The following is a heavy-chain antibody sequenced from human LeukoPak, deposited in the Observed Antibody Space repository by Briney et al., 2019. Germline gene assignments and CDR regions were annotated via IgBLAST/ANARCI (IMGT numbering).Heavy chain of an antibody. CDR3: ARAQTVTTLVLDYFDY. D-gene: IGHD4-17*01. CDR1: GFTFSSYS. CDR2: ISSSSSTI. Sequence: GGSLRLSCAASGFTFSSYSMNWVRQAPGKGLKWVSYISSSSSTIYYADSVKGRFTISRDNAKNSLYLQMNSLRAEDAAVYYCARAQTVTTLVLDYFDYWGQGTLVTVSS. J-gene: IGHJ4*02. V-gene: IGHV3-48*01.